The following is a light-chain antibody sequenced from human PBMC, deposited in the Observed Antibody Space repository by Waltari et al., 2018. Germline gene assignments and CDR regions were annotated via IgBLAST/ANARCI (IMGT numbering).Light chain of an antibody. J-gene: IGKJ1*01. CDR2: CAS. CDR1: QSPFYNSNAKSY. CDR3: QQYYSRRT. V-gene: IGKV4-1*01. Sequence: DIVLTQFPDSLALSLGGRVTLTCKSSQSPFYNSNAKSYLAWYQQKPGQPPKLLFYCASTRHSRVPDRFGGSGSATDFPLTISGLQAEDVAVYYCQQYYSRRTFGQGTRVEIK.